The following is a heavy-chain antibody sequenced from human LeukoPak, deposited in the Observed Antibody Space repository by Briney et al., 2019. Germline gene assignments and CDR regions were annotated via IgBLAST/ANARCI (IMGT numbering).Heavy chain of an antibody. J-gene: IGHJ3*02. Sequence: GGSLRLSCAASGFTFGSYAMSWVRQAPGKGLEWVSAISGSGGSTYYADSVKGRFTISRDNAKNTLYLQMNSLRAEDTAVYYCARRSAAKDAFDIWGQGTKVTVSS. V-gene: IGHV3-23*01. CDR2: ISGSGGST. D-gene: IGHD6-25*01. CDR3: ARRSAAKDAFDI. CDR1: GFTFGSYA.